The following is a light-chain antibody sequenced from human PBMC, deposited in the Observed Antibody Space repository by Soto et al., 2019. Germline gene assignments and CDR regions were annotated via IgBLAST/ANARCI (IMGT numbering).Light chain of an antibody. J-gene: IGLJ1*01. Sequence: SYELTQPPSVSVAPGKTARITCGGNNIGSKSVHWFQQKPGQAPVLVIYYDGGRPSGIPERFSGSNSGNTATLTISRVEAGDEADYYCQVWDSTSDHYVFGTGTKLTVL. CDR1: NIGSKS. V-gene: IGLV3-21*04. CDR2: YDG. CDR3: QVWDSTSDHYV.